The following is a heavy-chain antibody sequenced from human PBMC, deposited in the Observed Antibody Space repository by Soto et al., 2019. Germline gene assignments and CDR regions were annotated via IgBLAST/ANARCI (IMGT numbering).Heavy chain of an antibody. D-gene: IGHD3-3*01. CDR1: GYSFTSNW. J-gene: IGHJ4*02. V-gene: IGHV5-10-1*01. Sequence: PGEALKISCKGSGYSFTSNWISWVRQMPGKGLEWMGTINPSDSYTNYSPSFQGHVTISADNSISTVYLQWSRLKASDTAMSSCARLPRDCNKTSCYYADHWGQGTQVTVSS. CDR3: ARLPRDCNKTSCYYADH. CDR2: INPSDSYT.